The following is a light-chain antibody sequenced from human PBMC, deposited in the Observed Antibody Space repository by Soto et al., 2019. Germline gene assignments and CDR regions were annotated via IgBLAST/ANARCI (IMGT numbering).Light chain of an antibody. V-gene: IGKV3-15*01. CDR1: ETVATN. CDR2: GAS. CDR3: QHYHGWPIT. Sequence: VMPQSPATLSVSPGERPTLSCWATETVATNLAWYQQKPGQAPRLLISGASTRAAGISDRFSGSGSGTEFTLTISSLQSEDFAVYYCQHYHGWPITFGQGTRLEIK. J-gene: IGKJ5*01.